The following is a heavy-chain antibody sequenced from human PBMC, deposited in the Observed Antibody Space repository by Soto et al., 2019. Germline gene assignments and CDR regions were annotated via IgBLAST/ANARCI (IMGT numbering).Heavy chain of an antibody. D-gene: IGHD3-22*01. Sequence: QVQLVESGGGVVQPGRSLRLSCAASGFTFSSYGMHWVRQAPGKGLEGVAVISYDGSNKYYADSVKGRFTISRDNSKNTLYLQMNSLRAEDTAVYYCAKGGRITMIVALDYWGQGTLVTVSS. CDR1: GFTFSSYG. CDR3: AKGGRITMIVALDY. V-gene: IGHV3-30*18. J-gene: IGHJ4*02. CDR2: ISYDGSNK.